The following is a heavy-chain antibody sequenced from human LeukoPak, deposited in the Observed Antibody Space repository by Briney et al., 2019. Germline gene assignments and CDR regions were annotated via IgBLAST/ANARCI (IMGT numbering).Heavy chain of an antibody. D-gene: IGHD3-10*01. CDR1: GFTFSSYA. CDR2: IKQGGSET. V-gene: IGHV3-7*03. J-gene: IGHJ4*02. Sequence: GGSLRLSCAASGFTFSSYAMHWVRQAPGKGLEWVAHIKQGGSETSYVDSVKGRFTISRDNAKNSLYLQMNSLRAEDTAVYYCARGRRGYYFDYWGQGTLVTVSS. CDR3: ARGRRGYYFDY.